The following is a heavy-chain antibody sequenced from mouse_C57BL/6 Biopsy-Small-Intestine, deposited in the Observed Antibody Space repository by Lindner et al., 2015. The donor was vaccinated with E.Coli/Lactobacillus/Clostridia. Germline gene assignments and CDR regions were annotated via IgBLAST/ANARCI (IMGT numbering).Heavy chain of an antibody. V-gene: IGHV1-63*01. CDR2: IYPGGGYT. D-gene: IGHD2-4*01. J-gene: IGHJ2*01. CDR1: GYTFTNYW. Sequence: VQLQESGAELVRPGTSVKMSCKASGYTFTNYWIGWAKQRPGHGLEWIGDIYPGGGYTNYNEKFKGKATLTADKSSSTAYMQFSSLTSEDSAIYYCARSHYDYFDYWDQGTTLTVSS. CDR3: ARSHYDYFDY.